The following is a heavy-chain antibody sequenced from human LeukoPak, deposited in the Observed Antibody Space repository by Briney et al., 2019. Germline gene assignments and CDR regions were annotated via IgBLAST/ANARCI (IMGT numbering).Heavy chain of an antibody. Sequence: GGSLRLSCAASGFTFSNYWMHWVRQAPGKGLVWVSRINSDGSTTNYADSVKGRFTISRDNAKNTLFLQMNSLRAEDTAVYYCARDLGSIAARRNYWGQGTLVTVSS. CDR2: INSDGSTT. CDR1: GFTFSNYW. CDR3: ARDLGSIAARRNY. D-gene: IGHD6-6*01. J-gene: IGHJ4*02. V-gene: IGHV3-74*01.